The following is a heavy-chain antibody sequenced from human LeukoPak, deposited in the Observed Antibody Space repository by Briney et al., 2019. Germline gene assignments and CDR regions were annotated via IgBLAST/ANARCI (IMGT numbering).Heavy chain of an antibody. CDR3: ARGAFEYSYGDYYYYYMDV. V-gene: IGHV1-69*05. CDR2: IIPIFGTA. D-gene: IGHD5-18*01. CDR1: GGTFSSYA. Sequence: GSSVKVSCKASGGTFSSYAISWVRQAPGQGLEWMGGIIPIFGTASYAQKFQGRVTITTDESTSTAYMELSSLRSEDTAVYYCARGAFEYSYGDYYYYYMDVWGKGTTVTVSS. J-gene: IGHJ6*03.